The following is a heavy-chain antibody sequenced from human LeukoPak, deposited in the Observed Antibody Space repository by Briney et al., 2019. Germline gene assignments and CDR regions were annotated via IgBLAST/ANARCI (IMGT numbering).Heavy chain of an antibody. CDR3: VVTSFSDGMDV. CDR2: ISGSGGST. V-gene: IGHV3-23*01. D-gene: IGHD2-21*02. J-gene: IGHJ6*02. CDR1: GFTFSSYA. Sequence: GGSLRLSCAASGFTFSSYAMSWVRQAPGKGLEWVSAISGSGGSTYYADSVRGRFTISRDNSKNTLYLQMNSLRAEDTAVYYCVVTSFSDGMDVWGQGTTVTVSS.